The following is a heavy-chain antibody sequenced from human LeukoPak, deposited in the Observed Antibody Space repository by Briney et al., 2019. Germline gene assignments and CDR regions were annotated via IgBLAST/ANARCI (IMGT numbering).Heavy chain of an antibody. CDR1: GYTFTSYY. Sequence: ASVKVSCKASGYTFTSYYMHWVRQAPGQGLEWMGINNPSGGSTSYAQKFQGRVTMTRDMSTSTVYMELSSLRSEDTAVYYCARDVAYYYDSSGYSTFDYWGQGTLVTVSS. V-gene: IGHV1-46*01. J-gene: IGHJ4*02. CDR2: NNPSGGST. CDR3: ARDVAYYYDSSGYSTFDY. D-gene: IGHD3-22*01.